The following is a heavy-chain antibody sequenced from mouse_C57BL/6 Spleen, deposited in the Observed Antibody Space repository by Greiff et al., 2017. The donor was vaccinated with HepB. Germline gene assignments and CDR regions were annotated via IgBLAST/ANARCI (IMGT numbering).Heavy chain of an antibody. V-gene: IGHV5-17*01. D-gene: IGHD3-2*02. CDR3: ARMLRLEFAY. CDR2: ISSGSSTI. CDR1: GFTFSDYG. J-gene: IGHJ3*01. Sequence: DVKLVESGGGLVKPGGSLKLSCAASGFTFSDYGMHWVRQAPEKGLEWVAYISSGSSTIYYADTVKGRFTISRDNAKNTLFLQMTSLRSEDTAMYYCARMLRLEFAYWGQGTLVTVSA.